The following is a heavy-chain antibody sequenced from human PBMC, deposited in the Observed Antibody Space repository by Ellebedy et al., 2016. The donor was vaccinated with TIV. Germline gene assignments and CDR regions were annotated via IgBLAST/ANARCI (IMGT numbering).Heavy chain of an antibody. CDR1: GGSISSYNYQ. CDR3: ARGGIGVGGDY. Sequence: SETLSLTCTVSGGSISSYNYQWVWIRQPPGKGLEWVGSIYQSETTHYNPSLKSRVTISVDTSKNQSSLKLSSLTAADTAVYYCARGGIGVGGDYWGQGTLVTVSS. D-gene: IGHD2-21*01. CDR2: IYQSETT. J-gene: IGHJ4*02. V-gene: IGHV4-39*07.